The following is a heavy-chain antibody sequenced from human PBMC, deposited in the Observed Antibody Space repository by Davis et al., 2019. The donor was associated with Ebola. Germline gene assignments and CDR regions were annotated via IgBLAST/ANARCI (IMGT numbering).Heavy chain of an antibody. CDR3: TTKAAEGDY. CDR2: IRSKANSYAT. V-gene: IGHV3-73*01. CDR1: GFTFSGSA. J-gene: IGHJ4*02. D-gene: IGHD6-25*01. Sequence: PGGSLRLSCAASGFTFSGSAMHWVRQASGKGLEWVGRIRSKANSYATAYAASVKGRFTISRDDSKNTAYLQMNSLKTEDTAMYYCTTKAAEGDYWGQGTLVTVSS.